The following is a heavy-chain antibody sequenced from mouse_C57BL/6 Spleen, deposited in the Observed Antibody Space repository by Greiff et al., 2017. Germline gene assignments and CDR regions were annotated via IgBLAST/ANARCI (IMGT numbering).Heavy chain of an antibody. CDR2: ISYDGSN. V-gene: IGHV3-6*01. J-gene: IGHJ4*01. D-gene: IGHD1-3*01. Sequence: EVQLQESGPGLVKPSQSLSLTCSVTGYSITSGYYWNWIRQFPGNKLEWMGYISYDGSNNYNPSLKNRISNTRDTYKNQFFLKLNSVTTEDTATYYCASSYKDYAMDYWGQGTSDTVSS. CDR3: ASSYKDYAMDY. CDR1: GYSITSGYY.